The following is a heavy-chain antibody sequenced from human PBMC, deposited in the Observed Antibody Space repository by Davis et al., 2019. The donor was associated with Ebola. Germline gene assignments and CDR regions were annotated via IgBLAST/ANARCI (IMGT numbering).Heavy chain of an antibody. CDR1: GGSISNYY. CDR3: ARDSSRASGMDV. D-gene: IGHD5-24*01. J-gene: IGHJ6*04. CDR2: IYHSGST. V-gene: IGHV4-59*12. Sequence: SETLSLTCSVSGGSISNYYWSWIRQPPGKGLEWIGSIYHSGSTYYNPSLKSRVTISVDTSKNQFSLKLSSVTAADTAVYYCARDSSRASGMDVWGKGTTVTVSS.